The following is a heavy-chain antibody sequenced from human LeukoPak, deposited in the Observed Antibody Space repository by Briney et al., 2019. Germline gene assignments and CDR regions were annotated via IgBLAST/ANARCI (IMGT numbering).Heavy chain of an antibody. V-gene: IGHV1-18*01. CDR3: ARVGTVGATTKLDY. CDR2: ISAYNGNT. D-gene: IGHD1-26*01. Sequence: ASVKVSCKASGYIFINYGISWVRQAPGQGPEWMGWISAYNGNTNYAQKLQGRVTMTTDTSTSTAYMELRSLRSDDTAVYYCARVGTVGATTKLDYWGQGTLVTVSS. CDR1: GYIFINYG. J-gene: IGHJ4*02.